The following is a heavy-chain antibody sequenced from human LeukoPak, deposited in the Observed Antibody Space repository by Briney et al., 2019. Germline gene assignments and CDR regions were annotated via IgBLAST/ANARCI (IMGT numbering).Heavy chain of an antibody. J-gene: IGHJ4*02. V-gene: IGHV3-30*03. CDR1: GFTFSSYD. CDR3: ARRSGIAVAGAFDY. D-gene: IGHD6-19*01. Sequence: GGSLRLSCAASGFTFSSYDMHWVRQAPGKGLEWVAVISYDGSNKYYADSVKGRFTISRDNSKNTLYLQMNSLRAEDTAVYYCARRSGIAVAGAFDYWGRGTLVTVSS. CDR2: ISYDGSNK.